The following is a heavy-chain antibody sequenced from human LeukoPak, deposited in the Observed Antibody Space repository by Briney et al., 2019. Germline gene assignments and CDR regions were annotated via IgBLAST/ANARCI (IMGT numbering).Heavy chain of an antibody. J-gene: IGHJ3*02. CDR1: GGTFSSYA. CDR3: ARSFSTNDAFDI. Sequence: ASVKVSCKASGGTFSSYAISWVRQAPGQGLEWMGGIIPIFGTANYAQKFQGRVTITADESTSTAYMELSSLRSEDTAVCYCARSFSTNDAFDIWGQGTMVTVSS. V-gene: IGHV1-69*13. CDR2: IIPIFGTA.